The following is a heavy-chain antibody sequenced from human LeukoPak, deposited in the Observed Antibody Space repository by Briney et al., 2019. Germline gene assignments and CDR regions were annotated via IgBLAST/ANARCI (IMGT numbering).Heavy chain of an antibody. CDR2: INHSGST. J-gene: IGHJ3*02. V-gene: IGHV4-34*01. CDR1: GGSFSGFY. Sequence: SETLSLTCAVYGGSFSGFYWSWIRQPPGKGLEWIGEINHSGSTNYNPSLKSRVTISVDTSKNQFSLKLSSVTAADTAVYYCARHSGYYYARDAFDIWGQGTLVTVSS. CDR3: ARHSGYYYARDAFDI. D-gene: IGHD3-22*01.